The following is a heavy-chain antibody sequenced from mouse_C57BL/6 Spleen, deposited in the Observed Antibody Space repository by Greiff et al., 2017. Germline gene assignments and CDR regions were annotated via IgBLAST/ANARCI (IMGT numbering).Heavy chain of an antibody. D-gene: IGHD3-2*02. V-gene: IGHV1-55*01. J-gene: IGHJ4*01. CDR1: GYTFTSYW. CDR2: IYPGSGST. CDR3: ASQDSSGYAGAMDY. Sequence: QVQLQQPGAELVKPGASVKMSCKASGYTFTSYWITWVKQRPGQGLEWIGDIYPGSGSTNYNEKFKSTATLTVDTSSSTAYMQLSSLTSEDSAVYYWASQDSSGYAGAMDYWGQGTSVTVSS.